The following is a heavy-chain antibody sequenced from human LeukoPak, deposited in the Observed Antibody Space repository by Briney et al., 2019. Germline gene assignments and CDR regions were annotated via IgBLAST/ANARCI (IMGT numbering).Heavy chain of an antibody. CDR1: GGTFSSYA. CDR2: IIPILGIA. V-gene: IGHV1-69*04. CDR3: ARETGGSGSLYYLDY. Sequence: GSSVKVSCKASGGTFSSYAISWVRQAPGQGLEWMGRIIPILGIANYAQKFQGRVTITADKSTSTAYMELSSLRSEDTAVYYCARETGGSGSLYYLDYWGQGTLVTVSS. D-gene: IGHD3-10*01. J-gene: IGHJ4*02.